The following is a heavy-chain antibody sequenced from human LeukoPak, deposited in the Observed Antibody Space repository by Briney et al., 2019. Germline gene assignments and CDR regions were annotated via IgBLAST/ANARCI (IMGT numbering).Heavy chain of an antibody. CDR2: IYYSGST. V-gene: IGHV4-59*12. Sequence: PSETLSLTCTVSGGSISSYYWSWIRQPPGKGLEWIGSIYYSGSTYYNPSLKSRVTISVDTSKNQFSLKLSSVTAADTAVYYCARDTATVKDYWGQGTLVTVSS. J-gene: IGHJ4*02. D-gene: IGHD4-17*01. CDR1: GGSISSYY. CDR3: ARDTATVKDY.